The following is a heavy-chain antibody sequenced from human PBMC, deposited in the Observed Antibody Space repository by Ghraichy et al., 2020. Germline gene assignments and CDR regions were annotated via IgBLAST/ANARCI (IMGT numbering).Heavy chain of an antibody. V-gene: IGHV3-48*02. CDR2: ISSSSTI. CDR3: AREGSYGDYPIDY. D-gene: IGHD4-17*01. J-gene: IGHJ4*02. CDR1: GFTFSSYS. Sequence: GESLNISCAASGFTFSSYSMNWVRQAPGKGLEWVSYISSSSTIYYADSVKGRFTISRDNAKNSLYLQMNSLRDEDTAVYYCAREGSYGDYPIDYWGQGTLVTVSS.